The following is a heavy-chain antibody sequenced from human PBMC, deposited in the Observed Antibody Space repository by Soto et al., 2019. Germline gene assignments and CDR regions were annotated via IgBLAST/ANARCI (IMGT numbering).Heavy chain of an antibody. CDR2: ISGSSATT. CDR1: GFTFSTYV. CDR3: AKGMTGRRYFFDY. V-gene: IGHV3-23*01. Sequence: EVQVLESGGGLVQPGGSLRLACAASGFTFSTYVMGWVRQAPGKRLEWVSSISGSSATTTYADSVKGRFTISRDNSKSTLFLQMNSLRVEDTAVYYCAKGMTGRRYFFDYWGQGTPVTVSS. J-gene: IGHJ4*02.